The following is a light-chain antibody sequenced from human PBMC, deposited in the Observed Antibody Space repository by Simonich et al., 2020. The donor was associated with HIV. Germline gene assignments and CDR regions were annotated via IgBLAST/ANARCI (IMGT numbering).Light chain of an antibody. V-gene: IGKV3-15*01. CDR1: QSVASN. J-gene: IGKJ3*01. CDR3: QQYNNWPSPFT. CDR2: FAS. Sequence: EIVMTQSPATLSVSPGERATLSCRVSQSVASNLACYQQKPGQPPRLLIYFASTRATGIPARFSGSGFGTEFTLTISSTQSEDFAVYYCQQYNNWPSPFTFGPGTKVDIK.